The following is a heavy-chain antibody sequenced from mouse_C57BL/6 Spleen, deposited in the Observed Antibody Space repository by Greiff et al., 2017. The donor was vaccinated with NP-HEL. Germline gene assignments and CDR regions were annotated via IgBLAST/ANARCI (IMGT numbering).Heavy chain of an antibody. CDR1: GFTFSDAW. J-gene: IGHJ1*03. Sequence: EVKLVESGGGLVQPGGSMKLSCAASGFTFSDAWMDWVRQSPEKGLEWVAEIRNKANNPATYYAESVKGRFTISRDDSKSSVHLQTNSVRAEDTGIYYWTSPLDYYGSSYPYWYFDVWGTGTTVTVSS. CDR3: TSPLDYYGSSYPYWYFDV. D-gene: IGHD1-1*01. CDR2: IRNKANNPAT. V-gene: IGHV6-6*01.